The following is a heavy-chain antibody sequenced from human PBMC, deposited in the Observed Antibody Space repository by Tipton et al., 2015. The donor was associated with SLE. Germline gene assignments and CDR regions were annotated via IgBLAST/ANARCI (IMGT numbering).Heavy chain of an antibody. V-gene: IGHV3-49*04. CDR3: AKDRSKAARWGFDF. Sequence: SLRLSCTASGFTFGDYAMSWVRQAPGKGLEWVGFIRSKAYGGTTEYAASVKGRFTISRDDSKSIAYLQMNSLRVEDTAFYYCAKDRSKAARWGFDFWGQGNLVTVSS. J-gene: IGHJ4*02. CDR1: GFTFGDYA. D-gene: IGHD6-6*01. CDR2: IRSKAYGGTT.